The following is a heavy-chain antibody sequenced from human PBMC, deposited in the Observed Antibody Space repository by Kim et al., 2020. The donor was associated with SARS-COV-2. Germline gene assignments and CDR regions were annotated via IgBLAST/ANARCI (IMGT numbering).Heavy chain of an antibody. D-gene: IGHD3-9*01. J-gene: IGHJ4*02. Sequence: SVKGRFTISRDNSKNTLYLQMNSLRAEDTAVYYCAKHKGTYYDILTVFDYWGQGTLVTVSS. V-gene: IGHV3-23*01. CDR3: AKHKGTYYDILTVFDY.